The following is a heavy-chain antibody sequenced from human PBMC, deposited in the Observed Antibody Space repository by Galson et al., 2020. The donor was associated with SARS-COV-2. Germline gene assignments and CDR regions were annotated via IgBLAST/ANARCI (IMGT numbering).Heavy chain of an antibody. CDR1: GGSFSSYY. CDR2: IYNNGST. Sequence: SETLSLTCTVSGGSFSSYYWSWIRQPPGKGLEWIGSIYNNGSTNFNPSLKSRVTMSVDVSKTQFSMKVPSVSAADTAGYYCARFHSNWGSRAYLYGWGQGTLGAVSS. CDR3: ARFHSNWGSRAYLYG. J-gene: IGHJ4*02. D-gene: IGHD7-27*01. V-gene: IGHV4-59*01.